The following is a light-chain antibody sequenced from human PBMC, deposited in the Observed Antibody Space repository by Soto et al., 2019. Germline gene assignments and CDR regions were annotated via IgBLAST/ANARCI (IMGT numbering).Light chain of an antibody. Sequence: DIQMTQSPSSLSASVGDRVTITCRASQSISSYLYWYQQKPGKAPKLMVFAAYSLQSGVPSRFSGSECVTDFTPSISGLQTDDCANYYCQQSYSPPPTVGGETNVEIK. J-gene: IGKJ4*01. CDR3: QQSYSPPPT. V-gene: IGKV1-39*01. CDR1: QSISSY. CDR2: AAY.